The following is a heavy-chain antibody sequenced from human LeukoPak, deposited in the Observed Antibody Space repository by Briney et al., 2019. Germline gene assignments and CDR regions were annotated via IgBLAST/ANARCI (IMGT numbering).Heavy chain of an antibody. CDR3: AVGALSYGLEGQSD. Sequence: SVKVSCKASGGTFSSYAISWVRQAPGQGPEWMGRIIPIFGTANYAQKFQGRVTITTDESTSTAYMELSSLRSEDTAVYYCAVGALSYGLEGQSDWGQGTLVTVSS. CDR1: GGTFSSYA. CDR2: IIPIFGTA. D-gene: IGHD5-18*01. J-gene: IGHJ4*02. V-gene: IGHV1-69*05.